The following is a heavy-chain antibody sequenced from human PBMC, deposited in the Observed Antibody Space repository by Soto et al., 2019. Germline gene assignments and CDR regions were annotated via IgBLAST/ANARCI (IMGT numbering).Heavy chain of an antibody. CDR1: GFRFSSYS. CDR2: IHENGHFK. V-gene: IGHV3-7*03. D-gene: IGHD4-4*01. J-gene: IGHJ4*02. CDR3: ARDEGVPINYRFDY. Sequence: PGGSLRLSCAASGFRFSSYSMSWIRQAPGKGLEWLAHIHENGHFKFYVDSVKGRFTISRDDALNSLYLQMNSLRAAGTAMYYGARDEGVPINYRFDYWGQGTLVTVSS.